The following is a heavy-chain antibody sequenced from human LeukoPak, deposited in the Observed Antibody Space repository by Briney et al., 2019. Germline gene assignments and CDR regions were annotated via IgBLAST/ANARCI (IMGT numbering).Heavy chain of an antibody. CDR1: DSSFRSHD. CDR3: AKGPNVDSWRSVHY. D-gene: IGHD2-21*01. V-gene: IGHV3-23*01. CDR2: IAGDGAS. J-gene: IGHJ4*02. Sequence: TGGSLRLSCAASDSSFRSHDMSWVRQTLEKGLEWVSSIAGDGASFYADSVRGRFTISRDKSQNILYLQTNSLRADDPAIYYCAKGPNVDSWRSVHYLGQGSLVTVSS.